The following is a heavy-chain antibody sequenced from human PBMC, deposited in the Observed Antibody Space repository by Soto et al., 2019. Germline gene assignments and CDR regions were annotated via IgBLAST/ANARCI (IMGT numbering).Heavy chain of an antibody. CDR1: GYTLTELS. CDR2: FDPEDGET. D-gene: IGHD3-10*01. V-gene: IGHV1-24*01. CDR3: ARDYFGSGTYSVFVY. Sequence: ASVKVSCKVSGYTLTELSMHWVRQAPGKGLEWMGGFDPEDGETIYAQKFQGRVTMTEDTSTDTAYMELSSLKSDDTAVYYCARDYFGSGTYSVFVYWGQGTLVTVSS. J-gene: IGHJ4*02.